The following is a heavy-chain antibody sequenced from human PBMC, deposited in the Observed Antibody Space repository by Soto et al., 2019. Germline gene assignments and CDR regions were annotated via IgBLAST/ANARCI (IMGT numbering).Heavy chain of an antibody. CDR3: ARGSGWYIDYYYTMDV. V-gene: IGHV4-34*02. J-gene: IGHJ6*02. D-gene: IGHD6-19*01. Sequence: QVQLQQWGAGLLKPSETLSLTCAVYGGSFSGYYWSWVRQSPGKGLEWIGEINHSGSANYNPSLQSRAALSVDASKSQFSLKLTSVTAADTAVYYCARGSGWYIDYYYTMDVWGQGTTVTVSS. CDR1: GGSFSGYY. CDR2: INHSGSA.